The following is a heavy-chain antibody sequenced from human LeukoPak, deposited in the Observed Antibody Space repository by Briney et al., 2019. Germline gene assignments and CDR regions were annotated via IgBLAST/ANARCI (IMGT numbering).Heavy chain of an antibody. V-gene: IGHV4-4*09. CDR1: GGSISSSY. J-gene: IGHJ5*02. CDR3: ARHRDWNYGVAWFDP. Sequence: SETLSLTCTVSGGSISSSYCSCIRQSPGKGLEWIGYIYARGTTNYNPSLKGRVTISIDTSKNRFSLKLRSVTAADTAVYYCARHRDWNYGVAWFDPWGQGTLVTVSS. CDR2: IYARGTT. D-gene: IGHD1-7*01.